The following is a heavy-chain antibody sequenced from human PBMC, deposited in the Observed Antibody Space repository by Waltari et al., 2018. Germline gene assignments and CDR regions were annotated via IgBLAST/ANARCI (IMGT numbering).Heavy chain of an antibody. CDR2: INHSVDT. Sequence: QVQLQQWGAGLFKPSGTLSLTVAVYDGSFRGYYWHWTRPPPGKGLEWIGEINHSVDTNYNPSLKSRVTISVDTSKNQFSLKLSSVTAADTAVYYCARRPVVPAASVNWFDPWGQGTLVTVSS. V-gene: IGHV4-34*01. D-gene: IGHD2-2*01. J-gene: IGHJ5*02. CDR3: ARRPVVPAASVNWFDP. CDR1: DGSFRGYY.